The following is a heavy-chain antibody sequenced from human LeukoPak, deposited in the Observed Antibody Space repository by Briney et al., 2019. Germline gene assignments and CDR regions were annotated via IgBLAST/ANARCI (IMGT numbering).Heavy chain of an antibody. CDR1: GYTFTSYD. CDR2: MNPNSGNT. J-gene: IGHJ4*02. Sequence: AASVKVSCKASGYTFTSYDINCVRQATGQGLEWMGWMNPNSGNTGYAQKLQCRVTMTRNTSISTAYMELSSLRSEDTAVYYCARAPPYNILTGYRLFDYWGQGTLVTVSS. D-gene: IGHD3-9*01. CDR3: ARAPPYNILTGYRLFDY. V-gene: IGHV1-8*01.